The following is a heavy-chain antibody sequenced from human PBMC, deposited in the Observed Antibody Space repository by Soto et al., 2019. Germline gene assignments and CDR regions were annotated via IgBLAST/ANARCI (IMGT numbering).Heavy chain of an antibody. CDR2: INSAGTTT. Sequence: EVQLVESGGGLVQPGGSLRLSCAASGFTFSSYWMHWVRQAPGKGLVWVSNINSAGTTTTYADSVKGPFTISRDNAKNTLYLQMNSLRAEDTAVYYGARGDATRGSTLGRHWGQGTLVIVSP. CDR1: GFTFSSYW. J-gene: IGHJ1*01. V-gene: IGHV3-74*01. CDR3: ARGDATRGSTLGRH. D-gene: IGHD3-16*01.